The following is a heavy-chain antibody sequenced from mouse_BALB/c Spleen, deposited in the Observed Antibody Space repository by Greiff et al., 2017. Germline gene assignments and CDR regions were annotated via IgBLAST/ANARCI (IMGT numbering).Heavy chain of an antibody. J-gene: IGHJ3*01. V-gene: IGHV3-8*02. CDR3: ARLRTSWFAY. CDR2: ISYSGST. Sequence: EVKLVESGPSLVKPSQTLSLTCSVTGDSITSGYWNWIRKFPGNKLEYMGYISYSGSTYYNPSLKSRISITRDTSKNQYYLQLNSVTTEDTATYYCARLRTSWFAYWGQGTLVTVSA. CDR1: GDSITSGY.